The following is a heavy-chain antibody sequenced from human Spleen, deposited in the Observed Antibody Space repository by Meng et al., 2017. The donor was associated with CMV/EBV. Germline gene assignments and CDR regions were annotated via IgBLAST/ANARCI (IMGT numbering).Heavy chain of an antibody. Sequence: GGSLRLSCAASGFTFSSYDMHWVRQAPGKGLEWVSYISSSGSTIYYADSVKGRFTISRDNAKNSLYLQMNSLRAEDTAVYYCARALDTAMVLDFDYWGQGTLVTVSS. V-gene: IGHV3-11*01. CDR3: ARALDTAMVLDFDY. J-gene: IGHJ4*02. CDR2: ISSSGSTI. CDR1: GFTFSSYD. D-gene: IGHD5-18*01.